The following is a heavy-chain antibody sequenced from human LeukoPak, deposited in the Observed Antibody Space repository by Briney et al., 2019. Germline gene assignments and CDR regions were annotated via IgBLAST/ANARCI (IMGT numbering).Heavy chain of an antibody. CDR3: ARHGAAAGTGNWFDP. J-gene: IGHJ5*02. V-gene: IGHV5-51*01. CDR2: IYPGDSDT. CDR1: GYSFTSYW. Sequence: GESLKISCKGSGYSFTSYWIGWVRQMPGKGREWMGIIYPGDSDTRYSPSFQGQVTISADKSISTAYLQWSSLKASDTAMYYCARHGAAAGTGNWFDPWGQGTLVTVSS. D-gene: IGHD6-13*01.